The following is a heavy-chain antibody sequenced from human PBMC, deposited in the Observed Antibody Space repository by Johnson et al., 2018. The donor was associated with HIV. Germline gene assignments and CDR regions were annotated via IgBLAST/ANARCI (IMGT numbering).Heavy chain of an antibody. J-gene: IGHJ3*02. Sequence: VQVVESGGGVVQPGRSMRLSCAASGLNFSDYSMHWVRQAPGKGLEWVAIISFDGGTKYYADSVKGRFTISRDNSNNTLYLQMNSLRVEDTAVYHCARGRFSMRVVDLRGVGFDIWGQGTKVTVSS. CDR3: ARGRFSMRVVDLRGVGFDI. CDR2: ISFDGGTK. D-gene: IGHD3-22*01. CDR1: GLNFSDYS. V-gene: IGHV3-30*04.